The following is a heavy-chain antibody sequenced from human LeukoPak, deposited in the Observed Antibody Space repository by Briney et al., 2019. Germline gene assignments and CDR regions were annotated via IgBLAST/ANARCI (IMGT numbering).Heavy chain of an antibody. V-gene: IGHV3-23*01. CDR2: ISGSGGST. J-gene: IGHJ4*02. CDR3: ARDWAWGGFDH. Sequence: GGSLRLSCAASRFSISSYAMSWVRQAPGKGLEWVSAISGSGGSTYYADSVKGRFTISRDNARNTLYLQMDSLRVDDTAVYYCARDWAWGGFDHWGQGTLVTVSS. D-gene: IGHD3-16*01. CDR1: RFSISSYA.